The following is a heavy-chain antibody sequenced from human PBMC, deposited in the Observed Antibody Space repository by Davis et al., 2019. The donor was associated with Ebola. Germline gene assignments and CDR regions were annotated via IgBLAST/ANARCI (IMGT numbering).Heavy chain of an antibody. J-gene: IGHJ4*02. D-gene: IGHD5-24*01. CDR2: IYYDGST. CDR3: ARTGYNVFY. CDR1: GGSIGSHK. Sequence: SETLSLTCTVSGGSIGSHKWSWVRQPPGKGLEWIGYIYYDGSTNYNPSLKSRVTMLLDRSKAQFSLKLRSVTAADTAVYYCARTGYNVFYWGQGTLVTVS. V-gene: IGHV4-59*08.